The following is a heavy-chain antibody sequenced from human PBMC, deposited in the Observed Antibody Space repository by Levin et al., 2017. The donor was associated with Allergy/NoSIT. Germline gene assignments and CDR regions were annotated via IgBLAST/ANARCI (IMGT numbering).Heavy chain of an antibody. CDR3: ARDRQGGHYFDY. J-gene: IGHJ4*02. V-gene: IGHV3-48*01. CDR2: ISSSDSPI. D-gene: IGHD1-26*01. Sequence: GESLKISCTASGFTFSSYSMNWVRQAPGKGLEWISYISSSDSPIYYADSVKGRFTISRDNAKNSLYLQMNSLRAEDTAVYFCARDRQGGHYFDYWGQGTLVTVSS. CDR1: GFTFSSYS.